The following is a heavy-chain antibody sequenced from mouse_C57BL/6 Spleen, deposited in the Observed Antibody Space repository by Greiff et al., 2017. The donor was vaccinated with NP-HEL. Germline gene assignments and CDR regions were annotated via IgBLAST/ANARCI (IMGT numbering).Heavy chain of an antibody. V-gene: IGHV1-14*01. CDR3: ARGNAITTVVARDAMDY. D-gene: IGHD1-1*01. Sequence: VQLQQSGPELVKPGASVKMSCKASGYTFTSYVMHWVKQKPGQGLEWIGYIYPYNDGTKYNEKFKGKATLTSDKSSSTAYMELSSLTSEDSAVYYCARGNAITTVVARDAMDYWGQGTSVTVSS. CDR2: IYPYNDGT. CDR1: GYTFTSYV. J-gene: IGHJ4*01.